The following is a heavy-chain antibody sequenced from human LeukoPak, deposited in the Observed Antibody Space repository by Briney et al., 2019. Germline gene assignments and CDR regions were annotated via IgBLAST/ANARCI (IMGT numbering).Heavy chain of an antibody. V-gene: IGHV1-18*01. Sequence: GASVKVSCKASGYTFTSYGISWVRQAPGQGLEWMGWISAYNGNTNYAQKLQGRVTMTTDTSTSTAYMELRSLRSDDTAVYYCARDQDRSSWYSQQNNWFDPWGQGTLVTVSS. CDR3: ARDQDRSSWYSQQNNWFDP. J-gene: IGHJ5*02. CDR2: ISAYNGNT. D-gene: IGHD6-13*01. CDR1: GYTFTSYG.